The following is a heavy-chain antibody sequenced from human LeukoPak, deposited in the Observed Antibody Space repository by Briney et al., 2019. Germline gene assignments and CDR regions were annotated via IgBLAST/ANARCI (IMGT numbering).Heavy chain of an antibody. CDR3: ARVNLVVAAIDY. Sequence: PSETLSLTCAVYGGSFSGYYWSWIRQPPGKGLEWIGEINHSGSTNYNPSLKSRVTISVDTSKNQFSLKLSSVTAADTAVYYCARVNLVVAAIDYWGQGTLVTVSS. V-gene: IGHV4-34*01. CDR1: GGSFSGYY. CDR2: INHSGST. D-gene: IGHD2-15*01. J-gene: IGHJ4*02.